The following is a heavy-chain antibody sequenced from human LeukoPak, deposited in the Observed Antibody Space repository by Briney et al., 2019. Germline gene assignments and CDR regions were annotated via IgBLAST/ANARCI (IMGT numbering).Heavy chain of an antibody. J-gene: IGHJ4*02. V-gene: IGHV3-11*01. D-gene: IGHD2-21*02. Sequence: GGSLRLSCAASGFTFSDYYMSWIRQAPGKGLEWVSYISSSGSTIYYADSVKGRFTISRDNAKNSLYLQMNSLRAEDTAVYYCARDKLAYCGGDCYSRFDYWGQGTLVTVSS. CDR2: ISSSGSTI. CDR3: ARDKLAYCGGDCYSRFDY. CDR1: GFTFSDYY.